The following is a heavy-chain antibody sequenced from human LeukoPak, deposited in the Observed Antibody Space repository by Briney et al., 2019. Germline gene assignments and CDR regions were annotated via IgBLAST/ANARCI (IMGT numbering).Heavy chain of an antibody. D-gene: IGHD1-26*01. Sequence: SETLSLTCAVYGGSFSGYYWGWIRQPPGKGLEWIGCVYYIGSTYYNPPLKSQATISVDTSKNQFSLKLSSVTAADTAVYYCARHLDLGHEMSYSAVWAFDYWGQGTLVTVSS. V-gene: IGHV4-39*01. CDR3: ARHLDLGHEMSYSAVWAFDY. CDR1: GGSFSGYY. CDR2: VYYIGST. J-gene: IGHJ4*02.